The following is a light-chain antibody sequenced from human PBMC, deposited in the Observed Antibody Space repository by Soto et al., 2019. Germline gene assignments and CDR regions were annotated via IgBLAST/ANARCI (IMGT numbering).Light chain of an antibody. CDR3: QQYNDWPPT. J-gene: IGKJ1*01. CDR1: QSVRSN. V-gene: IGKV3-15*01. Sequence: EIVLTQSPGTLSASPGERATLSCMASQSVRSNLAWYQQKPGQAPRLLIYGASTRATGIPARFSGSGSGTEFTLSIGSLQSEDFAVYYCQQYNDWPPTFGQGTKVDI. CDR2: GAS.